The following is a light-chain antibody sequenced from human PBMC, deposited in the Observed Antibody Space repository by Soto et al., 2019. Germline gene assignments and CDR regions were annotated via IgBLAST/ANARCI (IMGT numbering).Light chain of an antibody. J-gene: IGLJ2*01. CDR1: SSDVGGYNS. V-gene: IGLV2-11*01. CDR3: CSYAGRFTHVE. CDR2: DVT. Sequence: QSALTQPPSVSGSPGQSVTISCAGTSSDVGGYNSVSWYQQHPGKAPKFIIYDVTKRPSGVPDRFSGSKSGNTASLTISGLQPEDEADYYCCSYAGRFTHVEFGGGTKLTVL.